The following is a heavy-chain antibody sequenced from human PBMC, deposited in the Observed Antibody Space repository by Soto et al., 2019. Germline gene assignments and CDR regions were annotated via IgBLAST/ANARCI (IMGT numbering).Heavy chain of an antibody. Sequence: QVQLVESGGGVVQPGRSLRLSCAASGFTFSSYAMHWVRQAPGKGLEWVAVISYDGSNKYYADSVKGRFTISRDNSKNTLYLQMNSLRAEDTAVYYCARVERPIVGAGRFDYWGQGTLVTVSS. V-gene: IGHV3-30-3*01. CDR2: ISYDGSNK. D-gene: IGHD1-26*01. CDR1: GFTFSSYA. J-gene: IGHJ4*02. CDR3: ARVERPIVGAGRFDY.